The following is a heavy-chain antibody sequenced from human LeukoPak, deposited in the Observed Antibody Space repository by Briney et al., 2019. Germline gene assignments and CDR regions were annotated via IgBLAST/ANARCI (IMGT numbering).Heavy chain of an antibody. J-gene: IGHJ4*02. Sequence: TGGSLRLSCAASGFTFSGSAMHWVRQASGKGLEWVGRIRSKANSYATAYAASVKGRFTISRDDSKNTAYLQMNSLKTEDTAVYYCYIDFWSGLGYWGQGTLVTVSS. D-gene: IGHD3-3*01. V-gene: IGHV3-73*01. CDR2: IRSKANSYAT. CDR3: YIDFWSGLGY. CDR1: GFTFSGSA.